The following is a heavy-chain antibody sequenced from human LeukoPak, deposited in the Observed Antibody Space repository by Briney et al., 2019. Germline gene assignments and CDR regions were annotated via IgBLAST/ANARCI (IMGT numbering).Heavy chain of an antibody. D-gene: IGHD6-19*01. CDR2: SRNKAKSYTT. V-gene: IGHV3-72*01. CDR3: VRVGSVSGSDYLDY. CDR1: GFTFSDHF. Sequence: PGGSLSLSCAVSGFTFSDHFLDWVRQAPGKGLEWVGRSRNKAKSYTTEYAASGKGRFTISRDDSKNSLYLQMNSLETEDTAVYYCVRVGSVSGSDYLDYWGQRTLVTLSS. J-gene: IGHJ4*02.